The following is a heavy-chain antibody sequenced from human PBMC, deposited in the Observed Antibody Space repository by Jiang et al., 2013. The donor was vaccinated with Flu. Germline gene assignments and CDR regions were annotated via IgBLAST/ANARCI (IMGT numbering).Heavy chain of an antibody. CDR3: TRGGLRFYYYGMDV. CDR2: IRSKAYGGTT. J-gene: IGHJ6*04. V-gene: IGHV3-49*04. CDR1: GFTFGDNA. Sequence: VQLLESGGGLVQPGRSLRLSCTASGFTFGDNAMTWVRQAPGKGLEWVGFIRSKAYGGTTEYVASVKGRFTISRDDSKSIAYLQMDSLKTEDTAVYYCTRGGLRFYYYGMDVWGKGTTVTVSS.